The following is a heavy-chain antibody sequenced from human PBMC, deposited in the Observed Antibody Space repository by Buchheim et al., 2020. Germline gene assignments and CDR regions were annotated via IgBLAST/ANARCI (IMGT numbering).Heavy chain of an antibody. V-gene: IGHV3-23*01. D-gene: IGHD4-23*01. CDR2: ISGSGGST. J-gene: IGHJ4*02. CDR3: AKNSVVNYGYYFDH. CDR1: GFTFSSYA. Sequence: EVQLLESGGGLVQPGGSLRLSCAASGFTFSSYAMSWVRQAPGKGLEWVSAISGSGGSTYYADSVKGRFTISRDNSKNTLSLQMGSMRADDTAMYYCAKNSVVNYGYYFDHWGQGIL.